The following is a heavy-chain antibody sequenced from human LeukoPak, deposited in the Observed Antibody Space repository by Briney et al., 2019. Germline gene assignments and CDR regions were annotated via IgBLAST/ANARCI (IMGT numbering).Heavy chain of an antibody. CDR3: ARDYYDSSGYYYLAY. V-gene: IGHV3-30*03. CDR2: ISYDGSDK. J-gene: IGHJ4*02. CDR1: GFAFSSYD. Sequence: GGSLRLSCAASGFAFSSYDKHWVRQAPGKGLEWVAVISYDGSDKYYVDSVKGRFTISRDNSKNTLYLQMNSLKAEDAAVYYCARDYYDSSGYYYLAYWGRGTLVTVSS. D-gene: IGHD3-22*01.